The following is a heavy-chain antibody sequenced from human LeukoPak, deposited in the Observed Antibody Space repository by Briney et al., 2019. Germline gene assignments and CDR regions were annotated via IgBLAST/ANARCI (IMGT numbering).Heavy chain of an antibody. V-gene: IGHV3-7*01. CDR2: IKQDGSEK. J-gene: IGHJ4*02. CDR3: ARDPYYYDFWSGYYIDYFDY. CDR1: GFTFSSYW. D-gene: IGHD3-3*01. Sequence: GGSLRLSCAASGFTFSSYWMSWVRQAPGKGLEWVANIKQDGSEKYYVDSVKGRFTISRDNAKNSLYLQMNSLRAEDTAVYYCARDPYYYDFWSGYYIDYFDYWGQGTLVTVSS.